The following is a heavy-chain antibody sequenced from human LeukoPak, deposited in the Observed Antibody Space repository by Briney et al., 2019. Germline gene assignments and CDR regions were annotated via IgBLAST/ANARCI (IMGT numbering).Heavy chain of an antibody. V-gene: IGHV4-61*02. J-gene: IGHJ4*02. CDR3: ARDSSGTYYDAYFKY. D-gene: IGHD1-26*01. CDR2: IYTAGST. Sequence: SQTLSLTCTVSGGSITSGNYYWSWIRQPAGKVLEWIGRIYTAGSTNYNPSLKSRVTMSVNTSKNQFSLKLNSVTAADTAVYYCARDSSGTYYDAYFKYWGQGTLVTVSS. CDR1: GGSITSGNYY.